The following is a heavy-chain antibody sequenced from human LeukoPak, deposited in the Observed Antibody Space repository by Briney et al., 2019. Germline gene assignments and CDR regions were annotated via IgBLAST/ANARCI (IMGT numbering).Heavy chain of an antibody. CDR2: IKREGSET. CDR3: ARGYSSSWYD. CDR1: GFTLCIYW. J-gene: IGHJ4*02. Sequence: GGSLRLSCAASGFTLCIYWMNWVRQAPGKGLEWVANIKREGSETYYMDSVKGRFTISRDNAKNSLYLQMNSLRAEDAAVYYCARGYSSSWYDWGQGTLVTVSS. V-gene: IGHV3-7*03. D-gene: IGHD6-13*01.